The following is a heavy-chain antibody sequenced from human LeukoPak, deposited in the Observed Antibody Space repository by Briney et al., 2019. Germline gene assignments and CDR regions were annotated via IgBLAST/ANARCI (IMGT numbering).Heavy chain of an antibody. CDR3: ARETLGVRSKVSDY. D-gene: IGHD3-16*01. CDR1: GYTFTGYY. J-gene: IGHJ4*02. Sequence: GASVKVSCKASGYTFTGYYMHWVRQAPGQGLEWMGWINPNSGGTNYAQKFQGRVTMTRDTSISTAYMKLSRLRSDDTAVYYCARETLGVRSKVSDYWGQGTLVTVSS. CDR2: INPNSGGT. V-gene: IGHV1-2*02.